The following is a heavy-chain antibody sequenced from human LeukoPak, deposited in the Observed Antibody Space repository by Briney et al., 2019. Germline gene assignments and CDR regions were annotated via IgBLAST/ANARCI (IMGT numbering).Heavy chain of an antibody. CDR3: ARGALRYSDY. CDR2: ISSSSSAI. D-gene: IGHD3-9*01. V-gene: IGHV3-48*02. CDR1: GXTFSSYT. Sequence: GGSLRLSCAASGXTFSSYTMNWVRQAPGKGLEWVSSISSSSSAIYYAASVKGRFTIYRDNAKNSLYLQMNSLRDEDTAVYYCARGALRYSDYWGQGTLVTVSS. J-gene: IGHJ4*02.